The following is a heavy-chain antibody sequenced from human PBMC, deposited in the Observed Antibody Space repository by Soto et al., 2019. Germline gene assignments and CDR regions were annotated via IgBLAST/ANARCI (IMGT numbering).Heavy chain of an antibody. CDR3: AHRRGYYDSSGYWFDP. CDR1: GFSLSTSGVG. V-gene: IGHV2-5*02. Sequence: QITLKESGPTLVKPTQTLTLTCTFSGFSLSTSGVGVGWIRQPPGKALEWLALIYWDDDKRYSPSLKSRLTIXQDTSKNQVVLTMTNMDPVDTATYYCAHRRGYYDSSGYWFDPWGQGTLVTVSS. D-gene: IGHD3-22*01. J-gene: IGHJ5*02. CDR2: IYWDDDK.